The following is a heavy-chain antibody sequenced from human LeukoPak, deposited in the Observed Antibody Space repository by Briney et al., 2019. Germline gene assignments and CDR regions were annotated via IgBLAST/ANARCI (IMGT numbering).Heavy chain of an antibody. Sequence: PGGSLRLSCAASGFTFSSYWMNWVRQAPGKGLEWVANIKQDGSEKYYVDSVKGRFTISRDNAKNSLYLQMNSLRAEDTAVYYCARSTRRGHYYGSLYYFDYWGQGTLVTVSS. CDR3: ARSTRRGHYYGSLYYFDY. J-gene: IGHJ4*02. V-gene: IGHV3-7*01. CDR2: IKQDGSEK. CDR1: GFTFSSYW. D-gene: IGHD3-10*01.